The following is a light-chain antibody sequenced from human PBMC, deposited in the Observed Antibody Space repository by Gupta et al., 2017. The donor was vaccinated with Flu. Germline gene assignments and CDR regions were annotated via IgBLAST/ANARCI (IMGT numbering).Light chain of an antibody. CDR3: AAWDSSLSVGV. J-gene: IGLJ3*02. CDR2: RDN. V-gene: IGLV10-54*04. CDR1: SNNVDNQG. Sequence: QAGLTQPPSVSKGLRQTATLTCTGNSNNVDNQGAAWLQHHQGHPPKVLFARDNSRPSGISERFSASRSGNTASLTIAGLQPEDEADYYCAAWDSSLSVGVFGGGTKLTVL.